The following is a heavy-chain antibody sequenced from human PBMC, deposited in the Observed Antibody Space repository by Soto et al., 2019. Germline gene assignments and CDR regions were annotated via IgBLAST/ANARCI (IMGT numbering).Heavy chain of an antibody. CDR2: LIPMFGTA. CDR3: AREIDGYYGMDV. Sequence: QVQLVQSGAEVKKPGSSVKVSCKASGGTFRTDSISWVRQAPGHGLEWMGGLIPMFGTANNAQKFQGRVTITADEPTTTAYMELSSLRSEDTAVYFCAREIDGYYGMDVWGQATAVTVAS. V-gene: IGHV1-69*12. J-gene: IGHJ6*02. CDR1: GGTFRTDS.